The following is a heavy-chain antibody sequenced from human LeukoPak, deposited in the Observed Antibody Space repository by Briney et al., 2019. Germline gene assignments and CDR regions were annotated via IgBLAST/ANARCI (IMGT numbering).Heavy chain of an antibody. CDR3: ARVTREAARPYFVSY. Sequence: SETLSLTCTVSGGSITSSSYYWGRIRQPPGKGLEWIGSIYYSGSPYYNPSLKSRVTMSLDTSKSQFSLNLSSVTAADTAVYYCARVTREAARPYFVSYWGQGTLVTVSS. CDR1: GGSITSSSYY. D-gene: IGHD6-6*01. CDR2: IYYSGSP. J-gene: IGHJ4*02. V-gene: IGHV4-39*07.